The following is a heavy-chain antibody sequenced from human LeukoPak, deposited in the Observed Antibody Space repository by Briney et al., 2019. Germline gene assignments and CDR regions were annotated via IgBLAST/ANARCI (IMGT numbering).Heavy chain of an antibody. CDR1: GYTFTSYY. J-gene: IGHJ4*02. D-gene: IGHD3-22*01. CDR3: ARDHSSGYLTPQYYFDY. Sequence: ASVKVSCKASGYTFTSYYMHWVRQAPGQGLEWMGIINPSGGSTSYAQKFQGRVTMTRDMSTSTVYMELSSLRSEDTAVYYCARDHSSGYLTPQYYFDYWGQGTLVTVSS. CDR2: INPSGGST. V-gene: IGHV1-46*01.